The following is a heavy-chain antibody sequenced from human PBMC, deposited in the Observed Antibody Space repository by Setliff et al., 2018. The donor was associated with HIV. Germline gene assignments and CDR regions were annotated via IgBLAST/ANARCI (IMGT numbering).Heavy chain of an antibody. CDR1: GDSINSDNYY. J-gene: IGHJ4*02. Sequence: SETLSLTCTVSGDSINSDNYYWSWIRQPAGKGLEWIGRIYTSGPRYNPSLENRVTISVDTSKSQFFLMLSSVTAADTAVYYCARASSDIPGVDSNYFDDWGQGTLVTVSS. CDR2: IYTSGP. V-gene: IGHV4-61*02. D-gene: IGHD2-2*01. CDR3: ARASSDIPGVDSNYFDD.